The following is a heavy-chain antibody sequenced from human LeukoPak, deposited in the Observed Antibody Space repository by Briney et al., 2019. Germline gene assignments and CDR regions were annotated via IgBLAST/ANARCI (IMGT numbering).Heavy chain of an antibody. CDR1: GFTFSSYW. V-gene: IGHV3-7*03. Sequence: PGGSLRLSCAASGFTFSSYWMSWVRQAPGKGLEWVANIKQDGSEKYYVDSVKGRFTISRDNTKNSLYLQMNSLRSEDTALYYCAKGGELTLNWFDPWGQGTLVTVSS. CDR2: IKQDGSEK. J-gene: IGHJ5*02. D-gene: IGHD1-7*01. CDR3: AKGGELTLNWFDP.